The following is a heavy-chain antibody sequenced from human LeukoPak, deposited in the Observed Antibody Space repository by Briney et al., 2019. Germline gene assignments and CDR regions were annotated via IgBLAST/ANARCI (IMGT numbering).Heavy chain of an antibody. V-gene: IGHV1-2*06. D-gene: IGHD2-15*01. CDR1: GYTFTGYY. Sequence: ASVKVSCKASGYTFTGYYMHWVRQAPGQGLEWMGRINPNSGGTNYAQKFQGRVTMTRDTSISTAYMELSRLRSDDTAVYYCARDHAVVAAINWFDPWGQGTLVTVSS. CDR3: ARDHAVVAAINWFDP. CDR2: INPNSGGT. J-gene: IGHJ5*02.